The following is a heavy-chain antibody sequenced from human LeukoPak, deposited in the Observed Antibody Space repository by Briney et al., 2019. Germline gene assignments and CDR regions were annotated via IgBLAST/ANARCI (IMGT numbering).Heavy chain of an antibody. CDR1: GFTFSSYA. V-gene: IGHV3-23*01. J-gene: IGHJ4*02. CDR2: ISGSGGST. D-gene: IGHD3-3*01. CDR3: AKDYDFWSGYPYYFDY. Sequence: GGSLRLSCAASGFTFSSYAMSWVRQAPGKGLEWVSAISGSGGSTYYADSVKGRFTISRDNSKNTLYLQMNSLRAEDTAVYYCAKDYDFWSGYPYYFDYWGQGALVTVSS.